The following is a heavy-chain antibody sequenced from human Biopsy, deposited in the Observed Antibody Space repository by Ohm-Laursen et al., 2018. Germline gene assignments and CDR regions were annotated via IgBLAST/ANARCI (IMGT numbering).Heavy chain of an antibody. D-gene: IGHD2-15*01. CDR3: GNEVHGRDY. J-gene: IGHJ4*02. CDR1: GKTFSDYQ. V-gene: IGHV4-34*08. CDR2: INQAGTT. Sequence: GTLSLTCAVFGKTFSDYQWSWIRQPPGQGLEWIGQINQAGTTNYNPSLKSRVSISADASKYEFSLRLTSVTAADTAVYLCGNEVHGRDYWGLGAHVTVSS.